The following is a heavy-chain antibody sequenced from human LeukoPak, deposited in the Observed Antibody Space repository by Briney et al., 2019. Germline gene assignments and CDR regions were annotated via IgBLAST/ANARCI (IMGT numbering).Heavy chain of an antibody. D-gene: IGHD1-26*01. J-gene: IGHJ4*02. CDR3: TMWGSGAALTLFDY. V-gene: IGHV3-49*04. Sequence: GGSLRLSCAASGFSFSNAWMTWVRQAPGKGLEWVGFIRSKAYGGTTEYAASVKGRFTISRDDSKSIAYLQMNSLKTEDTAVYYCTMWGSGAALTLFDYWGQGTLVTVSS. CDR1: GFSFSNAW. CDR2: IRSKAYGGTT.